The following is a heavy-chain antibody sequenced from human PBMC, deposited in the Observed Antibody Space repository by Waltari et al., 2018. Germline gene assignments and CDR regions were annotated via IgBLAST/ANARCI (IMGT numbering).Heavy chain of an antibody. Sequence: TNYNPSLKSRFTISVDTSKNQFSLKLSSVTAADTAVYYCARDPGTYYYDSSGFPDAFDIWGQGTMVTVSS. D-gene: IGHD3-22*01. CDR3: ARDPGTYYYDSSGFPDAFDI. V-gene: IGHV4-59*01. CDR2: T. J-gene: IGHJ3*02.